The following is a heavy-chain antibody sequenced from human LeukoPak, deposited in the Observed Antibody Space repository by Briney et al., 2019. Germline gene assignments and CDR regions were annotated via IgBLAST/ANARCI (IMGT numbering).Heavy chain of an antibody. CDR1: RFTFSSYS. CDR3: ARDVRWLRFVFDY. CDR2: ISSSSGTI. Sequence: PGGSLTLSCAASRFTFSSYSMNWVCQAPGKGLEGVSYISSSSGTIHYADSVKGRFTISRDNAKNSLYLEMNSLRDEDTAVYYCARDVRWLRFVFDYWGQGALVTVSS. V-gene: IGHV3-48*02. D-gene: IGHD5-12*01. J-gene: IGHJ4*02.